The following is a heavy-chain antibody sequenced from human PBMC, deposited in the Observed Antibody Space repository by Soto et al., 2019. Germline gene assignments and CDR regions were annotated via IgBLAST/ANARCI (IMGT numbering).Heavy chain of an antibody. J-gene: IGHJ3*02. CDR1: GFTFSSYA. V-gene: IGHV3-23*01. CDR2: ISGGGGST. Sequence: PGGSLRLSCAASGFTFSSYAMSWVRQAPGKGLEWVSCISGGGGSTYYPDSVKGRFTVSRDNSKNTLYLQMNSLRAEDAAVYYCATAPYYLRAFDIWGQGTMVTVSS. D-gene: IGHD3-10*01. CDR3: ATAPYYLRAFDI.